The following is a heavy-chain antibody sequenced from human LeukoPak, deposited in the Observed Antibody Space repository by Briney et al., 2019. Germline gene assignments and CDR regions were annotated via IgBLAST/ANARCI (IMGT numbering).Heavy chain of an antibody. J-gene: IGHJ4*02. CDR3: ASQLGGTTFH. CDR2: VYYNGIT. CDR1: GVSINTYF. Sequence: PSETLSLTCTVSGVSINTYFWSWIRHPPGKGLEWIVYVYYNGITNYNPSLKSQVSLSLDTSKNQFSLRLNSVTATETAVYYCASQLGGTTFHWGQGTLVTVSS. V-gene: IGHV4-59*01. D-gene: IGHD1/OR15-1a*01.